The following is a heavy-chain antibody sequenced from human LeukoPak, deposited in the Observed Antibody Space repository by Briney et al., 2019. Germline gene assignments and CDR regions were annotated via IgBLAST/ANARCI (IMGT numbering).Heavy chain of an antibody. D-gene: IGHD3-3*01. CDR2: ISGNGRNT. Sequence: GGSLRLSCAASGFTFSSYVMSWVRQAPGKGLEWVSTISGNGRNTYYADSVKGRFTISRDNSKNTLYLQMNSLRAEDTAVYYCAKSPEMIYDFWSGYSPPEYFQHWGQGTLVTVSS. J-gene: IGHJ1*01. CDR1: GFTFSSYV. CDR3: AKSPEMIYDFWSGYSPPEYFQH. V-gene: IGHV3-23*01.